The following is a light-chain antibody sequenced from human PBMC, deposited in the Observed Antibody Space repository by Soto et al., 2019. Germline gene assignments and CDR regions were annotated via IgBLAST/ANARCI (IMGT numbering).Light chain of an antibody. J-gene: IGKJ1*01. CDR3: QSDGSSCAT. V-gene: IGKV3-20*01. Sequence: EIVLTQSPGTLSLSPCEGATLFCRASQSVGRNLAWYRQTPGQPPRLLIYSASTRATDTPARFSGGGSGTDFNFTISRVEPADFAVYYCQSDGSSCATFGQGTKVDNK. CDR2: SAS. CDR1: QSVGRN.